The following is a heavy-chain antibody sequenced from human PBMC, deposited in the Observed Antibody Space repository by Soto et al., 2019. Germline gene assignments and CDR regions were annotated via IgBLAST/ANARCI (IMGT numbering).Heavy chain of an antibody. CDR3: AIVPRGYSYGYIFDY. CDR2: INPSGGST. CDR1: GYTFTSYY. J-gene: IGHJ4*02. D-gene: IGHD5-18*01. V-gene: IGHV1-46*03. Sequence: QVQLVQSEAEVKKPGASVKVSCKASGYTFTSYYMHWVRQAPAQGLEWMGIINPSGGSTSYAQKFHGRVTMTRDTSTSTVYMELSSLRSEDTAVYYCAIVPRGYSYGYIFDYWGQGTLVTVSS.